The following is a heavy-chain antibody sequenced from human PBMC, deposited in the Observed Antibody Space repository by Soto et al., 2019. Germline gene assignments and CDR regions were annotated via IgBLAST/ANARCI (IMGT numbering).Heavy chain of an antibody. V-gene: IGHV1-69*13. Sequence: ASVKVSCKASGGTFSSYAISWVRQAPGQGLEWMGGIIPIFGTANYAQKFQGRVTITADESTSTAYMELSSLRSEDTAVYYCVRDFWQWLVQYYYGMAVWGQGTTVTVSS. CDR3: VRDFWQWLVQYYYGMAV. J-gene: IGHJ6*02. CDR2: IIPIFGTA. CDR1: GGTFSSYA. D-gene: IGHD6-19*01.